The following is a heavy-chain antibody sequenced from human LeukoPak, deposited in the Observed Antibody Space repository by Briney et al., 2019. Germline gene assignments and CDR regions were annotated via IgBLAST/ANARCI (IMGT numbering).Heavy chain of an antibody. CDR1: GFTFSTYW. Sequence: GGSLRLSCAASGFTFSTYWMTWVRQAPGKGLEWVANINQDGSEKYYVDSVKGRFTISRDNAKNSLYLQMNSLRAEDTAVYYCARDSGLKDAFDIWGQGTMVTVSS. CDR3: ARDSGLKDAFDI. J-gene: IGHJ3*02. D-gene: IGHD3-22*01. CDR2: INQDGSEK. V-gene: IGHV3-7*01.